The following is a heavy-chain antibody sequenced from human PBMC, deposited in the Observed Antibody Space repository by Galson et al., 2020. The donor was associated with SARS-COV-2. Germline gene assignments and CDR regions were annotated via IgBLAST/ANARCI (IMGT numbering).Heavy chain of an antibody. J-gene: IGHJ5*02. V-gene: IGHV1-18*01. CDR2: ISANNGNT. Sequence: ASVQVPCKASGYTFTSYGISWVRQAPGQGLEWMGWISANNGNTNHAQKLQGRVTMTTDTSTSTAYMELRSLRSDDTAVYYCARGLGSSGWYGGYWFSQWRQGTLVSVCS. CDR3: ARGLGSSGWYGGYWFSQ. CDR1: GYTFTSYG. D-gene: IGHD6-19*01.